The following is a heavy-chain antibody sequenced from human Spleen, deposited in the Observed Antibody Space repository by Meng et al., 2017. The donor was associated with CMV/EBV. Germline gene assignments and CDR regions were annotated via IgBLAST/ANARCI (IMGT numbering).Heavy chain of an antibody. J-gene: IGHJ5*02. CDR3: ARAPSSSSDL. Sequence: SETLSLTCTVSGDSISSSDFFWGWIRQPPGKGLEWIGSIYYSGSTYYNPSLKSRVTISADTSKNQFSLKLSSVTAADTAMYYCARAPSSSSDLWGQGTLVTVSS. CDR1: GDSISSSDFF. D-gene: IGHD6-6*01. CDR2: IYYSGST. V-gene: IGHV4-39*07.